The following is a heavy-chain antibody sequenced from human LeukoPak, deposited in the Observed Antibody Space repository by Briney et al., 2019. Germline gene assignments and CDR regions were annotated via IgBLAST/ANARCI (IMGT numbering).Heavy chain of an antibody. Sequence: SETLSLTCTVSGGSLSSYYWSWIRQTAGKGLEWIGRMSTGGTTNYNPSLKSRVTVSVDTSKNQFSLNLSSVTAADTAVYYCAKTDFWGGNVYGMDVWGQGTTVAVSS. CDR3: AKTDFWGGNVYGMDV. J-gene: IGHJ6*02. CDR2: MSTGGTT. V-gene: IGHV4-4*07. CDR1: GGSLSSYY. D-gene: IGHD3-3*01.